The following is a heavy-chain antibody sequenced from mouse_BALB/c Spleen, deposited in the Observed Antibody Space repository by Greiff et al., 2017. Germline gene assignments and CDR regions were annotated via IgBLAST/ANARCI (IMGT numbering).Heavy chain of an antibody. CDR3: ARDRGTLYDLEGFAD. J-gene: IGHJ3*01. CDR2: IWAGGST. Sequence: QVQLKESGPGLVAPSQSLSITCTVSGFSLTSYGVHWVRQPPGKGLEWLGVIWAGGSTNYNSALMSRLSISKDNSKSQVFLKMNSLQTDDTAMYYCARDRGTLYDLEGFADWGQGTLVTVSA. D-gene: IGHD2-10*02. V-gene: IGHV2-9*02. CDR1: GFSLTSYG.